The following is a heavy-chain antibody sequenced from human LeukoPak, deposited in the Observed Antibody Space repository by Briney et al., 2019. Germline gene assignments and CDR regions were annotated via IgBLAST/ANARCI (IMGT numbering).Heavy chain of an antibody. CDR2: IKQDGSDK. V-gene: IGHV3-7*01. J-gene: IGHJ3*02. CDR1: GFTFSNYW. D-gene: IGHD3-9*01. CDR3: ARGPDFDWPLGGAFDI. Sequence: GGSLRLSCAASGFTFSNYWMSWVRQAPGKGLEWVANIKQDGSDKYYVDSVKGRFTISRDNAKNSLYLQMNSRRAEDTAVYYCARGPDFDWPLGGAFDIWGQGTMVTVSS.